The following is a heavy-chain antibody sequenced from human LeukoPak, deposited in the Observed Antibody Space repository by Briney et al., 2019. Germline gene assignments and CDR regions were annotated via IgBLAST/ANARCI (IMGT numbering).Heavy chain of an antibody. CDR2: INPNSGGT. CDR3: ARDLIPAAPNWFDP. Sequence: ASVKVSCKASGYTFTGYYMHWMRQAPGQGLEWMGRINPNSGGTNYAQKFQGRVTMTRDTSISTAYMELSRLRSDDTAVYYCARDLIPAAPNWFDPWGQGTLVTVSS. J-gene: IGHJ5*02. V-gene: IGHV1-2*06. D-gene: IGHD2-2*01. CDR1: GYTFTGYY.